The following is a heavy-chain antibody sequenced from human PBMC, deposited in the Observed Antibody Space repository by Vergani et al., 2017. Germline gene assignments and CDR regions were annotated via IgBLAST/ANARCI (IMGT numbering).Heavy chain of an antibody. D-gene: IGHD3-22*01. CDR2: IYYSGST. V-gene: IGHV4-59*01. Sequence: QVQLQESGPGLVKPSETLSLTCTVSGGSISSYYWSWIRQPPGKGLEWIGYIYYSGSTNYNPALKSRVTISVDTSKNQFSLKLSSVTAADTAVYYCARDLEYYDSSGTIDRVFDIWGQGTMVTVSS. CDR3: ARDLEYYDSSGTIDRVFDI. CDR1: GGSISSYY. J-gene: IGHJ3*02.